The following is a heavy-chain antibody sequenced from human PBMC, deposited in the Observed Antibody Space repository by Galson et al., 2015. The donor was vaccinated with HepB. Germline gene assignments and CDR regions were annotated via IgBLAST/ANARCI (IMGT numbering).Heavy chain of an antibody. CDR1: GFTFGSYA. J-gene: IGHJ4*02. V-gene: IGHV3-23*01. CDR3: AKDPGGSGSDFDY. CDR2: ISGSGGST. Sequence: SLRLSCAASGFTFGSYAMSWVRQAPGKGLEWVSAISGSGGSTYYADSVKGRFTISRDNSKNTLYLQMNSLRAEDTAVYYCAKDPGGSGSDFDYWGQGTLVTVSS. D-gene: IGHD3-22*01.